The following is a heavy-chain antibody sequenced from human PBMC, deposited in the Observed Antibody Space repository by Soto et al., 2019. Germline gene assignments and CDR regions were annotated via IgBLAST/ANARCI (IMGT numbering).Heavy chain of an antibody. CDR2: ISGSGGST. J-gene: IGHJ4*02. CDR1: GFTFSSYA. D-gene: IGHD3-3*01. CDR3: AKGDYYDFWSALDY. V-gene: IGHV3-23*01. Sequence: GGSLRLSCAASGFTFSSYAMSWVRQAPGKGLEWVSAISGSGGSTYYADSVKGRFTISRDNSKNTLYLQMNSLRAEDTAVYYCAKGDYYDFWSALDYWGQGTLVTVSS.